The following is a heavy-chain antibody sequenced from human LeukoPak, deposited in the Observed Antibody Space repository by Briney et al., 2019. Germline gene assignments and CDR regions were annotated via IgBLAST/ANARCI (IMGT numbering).Heavy chain of an antibody. V-gene: IGHV1-18*01. D-gene: IGHD4-17*01. CDR2: ISAYNGNT. Sequence: GASVKVSCKASGYTFTSYGISWVRQAPGQGLEWVGWISAYNGNTNYAQKLQGRVTTTTDTSTSTAYMELRSLRSDDTAVYYCARAYRYGDYGDYFDYWGQGTLVTVSS. CDR3: ARAYRYGDYGDYFDY. CDR1: GYTFTSYG. J-gene: IGHJ4*02.